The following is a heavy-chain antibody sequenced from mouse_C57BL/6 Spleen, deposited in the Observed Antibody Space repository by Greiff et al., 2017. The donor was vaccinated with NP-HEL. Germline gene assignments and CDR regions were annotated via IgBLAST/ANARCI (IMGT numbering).Heavy chain of an antibody. J-gene: IGHJ4*01. CDR1: GYTFTSYW. CDR2: IYPGSGST. CDR3: ARRDYDFPRDY. Sequence: QVQLQQPGAELVKPGASVKMSYKASGYTFTSYWITWVKQRPGQGLEWIGDIYPGSGSTNYNEKFKSKATLTVDTSSSTAYMQLSSLTSEDSAVYYCARRDYDFPRDYWGQGTSVTVSS. V-gene: IGHV1-55*01. D-gene: IGHD2-4*01.